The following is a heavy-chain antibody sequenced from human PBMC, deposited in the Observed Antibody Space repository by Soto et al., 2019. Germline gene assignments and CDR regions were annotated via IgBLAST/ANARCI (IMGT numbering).Heavy chain of an antibody. CDR2: IIPILGIA. V-gene: IGHV1-69*08. D-gene: IGHD3-22*01. J-gene: IGHJ4*02. Sequence: QVQLVQSGAEVKKPGSSVKVSCKASGGTFSSYTISWVRQAPGQGLEWMGRIIPILGIANYAQKFQGRVTITADKSTSTAYMELSSLRSEDTAVYYCARDRDYYDSSGYFPRGYWGQGPLVTVSS. CDR3: ARDRDYYDSSGYFPRGY. CDR1: GGTFSSYT.